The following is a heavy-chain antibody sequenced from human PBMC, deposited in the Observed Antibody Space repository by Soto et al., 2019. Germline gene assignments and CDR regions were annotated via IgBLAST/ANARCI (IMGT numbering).Heavy chain of an antibody. CDR2: IYYSGST. V-gene: IGHV4-30-4*01. Sequence: QVQLQESGPGLVKPSQTLSLTCTVSGGSISSGDYYWSWIRQPPGKGLEWIGFIYYSGSTYYNPSRKIRFTITLYTSKNQFSLKLSSVTAADTAVFSFARLWFGEFLGSWGQGTLGTVSS. D-gene: IGHD3-10*01. CDR3: ARLWFGEFLGS. CDR1: GGSISSGDYY. J-gene: IGHJ5*02.